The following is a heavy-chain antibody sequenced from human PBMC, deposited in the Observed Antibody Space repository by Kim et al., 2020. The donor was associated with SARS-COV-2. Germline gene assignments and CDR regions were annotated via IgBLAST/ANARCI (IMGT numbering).Heavy chain of an antibody. D-gene: IGHD3-3*01. J-gene: IGHJ6*03. V-gene: IGHV3-21*01. Sequence: GGSLRLSCEASGFPLSDYTMNWVRQAPGKGLEWVSSITSISSYMHYADSVKGRFTISRDNARNSLFLQMDSLRPEDTAVYHCARYEQHTLQDFWNGQGPVSCMAGWGKGTTVTVS. CDR3: ARYEQHTLQDFWNGQGPVSCMAG. CDR2: ITSISSYM. CDR1: GFPLSDYT.